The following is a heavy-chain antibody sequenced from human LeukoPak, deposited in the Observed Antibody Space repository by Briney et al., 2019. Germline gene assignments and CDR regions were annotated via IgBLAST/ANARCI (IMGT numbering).Heavy chain of an antibody. CDR1: GYTFTSYD. V-gene: IGHV1-8*01. CDR3: ARRVDIVATNDY. Sequence: ASVKVSCKASGYTFTSYDINWVRQATGQGLEWMGWMNPNSGNTGYAQKFQGRVTMTRNTSISTAYMELSSLRSEDTAVYYCARRVDIVATNDYWGQGTLVTVSS. J-gene: IGHJ4*02. D-gene: IGHD5-12*01. CDR2: MNPNSGNT.